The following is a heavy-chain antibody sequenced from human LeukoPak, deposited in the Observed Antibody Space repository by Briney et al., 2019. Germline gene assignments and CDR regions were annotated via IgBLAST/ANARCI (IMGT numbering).Heavy chain of an antibody. D-gene: IGHD3-22*01. V-gene: IGHV3-30-3*01. CDR3: ARAGNYYDSSAPLFDY. CDR1: GFSFSDYA. CDR2: ISYDGSNK. Sequence: GRSLRLSCAASGFSFSDYAMLWVRQAPGKGLEWVAVISYDGSNKYYADSVKGRFTISRDNSKNTLYLQMNSLRAEDTAVYYCARAGNYYDSSAPLFDYWGQGTLVTVSS. J-gene: IGHJ4*02.